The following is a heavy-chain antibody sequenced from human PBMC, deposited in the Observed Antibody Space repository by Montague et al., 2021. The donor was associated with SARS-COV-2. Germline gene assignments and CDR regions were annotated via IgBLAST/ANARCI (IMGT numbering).Heavy chain of an antibody. V-gene: IGHV4-39*01. CDR1: GASTNSNSYY. J-gene: IGHJ4*02. CDR2: FYYTGYT. Sequence: SETLSLTCAVSGASTNSNSYYWGWLRQPPGKGLVWIGSFYYTGYTCYTPSLQIRVTISGDTSKNQFSLKLTSVTAADTAVYYCARIVGDCSSDSCYAVRWGQGTVVTVSS. D-gene: IGHD2-2*01. CDR3: ARIVGDCSSDSCYAVR.